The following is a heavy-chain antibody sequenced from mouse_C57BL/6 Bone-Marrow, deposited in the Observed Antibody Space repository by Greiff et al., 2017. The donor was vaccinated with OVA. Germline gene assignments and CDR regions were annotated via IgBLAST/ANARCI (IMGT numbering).Heavy chain of an antibody. J-gene: IGHJ2*01. Sequence: VQLQQSGAELVRPGTSVKLSCKASGYTFTSYWMPWVKQRPGQGLEWIGVIDPSASYTNYNQKFKGKATLTVDTSSSTAYMQLSSLTSEDSAVYYCARFVYYGSYFDYWGQGTTLTVSS. CDR3: ARFVYYGSYFDY. CDR2: IDPSASYT. V-gene: IGHV1-59*01. D-gene: IGHD1-1*01. CDR1: GYTFTSYW.